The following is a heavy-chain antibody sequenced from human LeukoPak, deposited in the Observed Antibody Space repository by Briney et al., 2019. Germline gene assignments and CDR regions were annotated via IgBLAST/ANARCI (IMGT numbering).Heavy chain of an antibody. J-gene: IGHJ6*04. V-gene: IGHV4-59*01. CDR1: GGSISSYY. CDR2: IYYSGST. Sequence: PSETLSLTCTVSGGSISSYYWSWIRQPPGRGLEWIGYIYYSGSTNYNPSLKSRVTISVDTSKNQFSLKLSSVTAADTAVYYCARVNPLNPFDVWGKGATVTVSS. D-gene: IGHD1-14*01. CDR3: ARVNPLNPFDV.